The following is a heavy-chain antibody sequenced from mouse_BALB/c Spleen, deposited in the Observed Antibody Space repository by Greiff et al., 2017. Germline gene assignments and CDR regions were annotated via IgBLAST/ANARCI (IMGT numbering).Heavy chain of an antibody. D-gene: IGHD2-4*01. V-gene: IGHV1-80*01. CDR3: ARRGITTGFAY. Sequence: VQLQQSGAELVRPGSSVKISCKASGYAFSSYWMNWVKQRPGQGLEWIGQIYPGDGDTNYNGKFKGKATLTADKSSSTAYMQLSSLTSEDSAVYFCARRGITTGFAYWGQGTLVTVSA. CDR1: GYAFSSYW. CDR2: IYPGDGDT. J-gene: IGHJ3*01.